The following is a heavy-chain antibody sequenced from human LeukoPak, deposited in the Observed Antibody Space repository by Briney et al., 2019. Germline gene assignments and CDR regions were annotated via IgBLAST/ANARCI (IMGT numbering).Heavy chain of an antibody. CDR1: GGSISSGGYY. J-gene: IGHJ4*02. D-gene: IGHD6-13*01. CDR2: IYHSGST. CDR3: ARVADALADY. V-gene: IGHV4-30-2*01. Sequence: SETLSLTCTVSGGSISSGGYYWSWIRQPPGKGLEWIGYIYHSGSTYYNPSLKSRVTISVDRSKNQFSLKLSSVTAVDTAVYNCARVADALADYWGQGTLVTVSS.